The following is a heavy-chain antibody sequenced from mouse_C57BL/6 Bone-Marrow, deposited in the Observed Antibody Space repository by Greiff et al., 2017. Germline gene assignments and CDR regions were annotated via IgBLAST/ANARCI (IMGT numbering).Heavy chain of an antibody. CDR3: ARISNLAWFAY. J-gene: IGHJ3*01. CDR1: GYTFTSYG. D-gene: IGHD2-5*01. V-gene: IGHV1-81*01. Sequence: QVQLQQSGAELARPGASVKLSCKASGYTFTSYGISWVKQRTGQGLEWIGEFYPRSGITYYNEKFKGKAKLTADKSSSTAYMELRSLTSEDSAVYFCARISNLAWFAYWGQGTLVTVSA. CDR2: FYPRSGIT.